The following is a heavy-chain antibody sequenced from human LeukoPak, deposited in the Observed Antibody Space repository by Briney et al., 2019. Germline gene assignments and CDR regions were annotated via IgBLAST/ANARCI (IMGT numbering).Heavy chain of an antibody. V-gene: IGHV1-18*01. CDR2: ISAYNGNT. D-gene: IGHD3-22*01. Sequence: ASVKVSCKASGYTLTSYGISWVRQAPGQGLEWVGWISAYNGNTNYAQKLQGRVTMTTDTSTSTAYMELRSLRSDDTAVYDCAGPGSWDYDSSGYWFDPWGQGTLVTVSS. CDR1: GYTLTSYG. CDR3: AGPGSWDYDSSGYWFDP. J-gene: IGHJ5*02.